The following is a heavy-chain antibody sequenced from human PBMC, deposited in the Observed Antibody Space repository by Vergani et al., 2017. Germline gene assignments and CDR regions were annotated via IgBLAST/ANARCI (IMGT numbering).Heavy chain of an antibody. CDR1: GFTFSSNS. CDR3: AREGSRFLGWLFSPYYMDV. CDR2: ISSSSSYI. D-gene: IGHD3-3*01. Sequence: ELQLVESGGGLVNPGGSLRLSCAASGFTFSSNSLTGVRQPPGKGLEWVSSISSSSSYIYYADSVKGRFTISRDNAKSSLYLEMNSLRAEDAAVYYCAREGSRFLGWLFSPYYMDVWGKGTTVTVSS. J-gene: IGHJ6*03. V-gene: IGHV3-21*01.